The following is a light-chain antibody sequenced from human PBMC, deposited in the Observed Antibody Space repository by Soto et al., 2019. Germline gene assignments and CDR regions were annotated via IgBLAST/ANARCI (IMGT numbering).Light chain of an antibody. CDR1: QNVDKF. CDR3: QQQKNWPPIT. Sequence: EIELTQSPATLSLSPGETATLSCRASQNVDKFLAWYQQRPGQPPRLLIFYSSNRATGVPVRFSGSGSGTVFTLTIGSLEPEDSAVYYCQQQKNWPPITFGQGTRLEIK. V-gene: IGKV3-11*01. CDR2: YSS. J-gene: IGKJ5*01.